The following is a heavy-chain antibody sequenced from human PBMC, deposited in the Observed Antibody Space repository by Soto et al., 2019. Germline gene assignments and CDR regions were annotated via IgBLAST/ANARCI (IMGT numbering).Heavy chain of an antibody. CDR3: ARKTSSYYDSSGYDYGREGNYYYYGMDV. CDR1: GGTFSSYA. J-gene: IGHJ6*02. Sequence: QVQLVQSGAEVKKPGSSVKVSCKASGGTFSSYAISWVRQAPGQGLEWMGGLIPIFGTANYAQKFQGRVTITADESTSTAYMERSSMRSEDTAVYYCARKTSSYYDSSGYDYGREGNYYYYGMDVWGQGTTVTVAS. D-gene: IGHD3-22*01. V-gene: IGHV1-69*01. CDR2: LIPIFGTA.